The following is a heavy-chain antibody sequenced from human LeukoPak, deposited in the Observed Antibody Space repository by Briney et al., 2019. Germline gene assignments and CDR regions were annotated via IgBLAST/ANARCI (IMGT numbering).Heavy chain of an antibody. Sequence: GASVKVSCKASGYTFTSYGISWVRQAPGQGLEWMGWINPNSSGTNYAQKFQGRVTMTRDTSISTAYMELSRLRSDDTAVYYCARVAHGSGYYLGKHFDYWGQGTLVTVSS. CDR2: INPNSSGT. D-gene: IGHD3-22*01. CDR1: GYTFTSYG. CDR3: ARVAHGSGYYLGKHFDY. V-gene: IGHV1-2*02. J-gene: IGHJ4*02.